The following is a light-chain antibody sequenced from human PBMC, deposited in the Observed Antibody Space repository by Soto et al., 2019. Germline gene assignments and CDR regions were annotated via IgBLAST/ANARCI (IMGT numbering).Light chain of an antibody. CDR1: RSNIGAGYD. CDR2: GTN. CDR3: QSYDNSLSGSRV. J-gene: IGLJ3*02. Sequence: QSVLTQPPSGSGAPGQRVTISCTGSRSNIGAGYDVHWYQQLPGTAPKLLIYGTNNRPSGVPDRFSGSKSGMSASLAITGLQAADEANYYCQSYDNSLSGSRVFGGGTKVTVL. V-gene: IGLV1-40*01.